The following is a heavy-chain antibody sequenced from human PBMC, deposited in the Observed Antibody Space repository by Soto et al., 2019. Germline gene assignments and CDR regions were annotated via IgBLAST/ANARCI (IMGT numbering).Heavy chain of an antibody. CDR2: IYYSGST. J-gene: IGHJ4*02. D-gene: IGHD4-17*01. V-gene: IGHV4-59*01. CDR3: ARIKSDYGDLAFDY. Sequence: SETLSLTCTVSGGSISSYYWSWIRQPPGKGLEWIGYIYYSGSTNYNPSLKSRVTISVDTSKNQFSLKLSSVTAADTAVYYCARIKSDYGDLAFDYWGQGTLVTVSS. CDR1: GGSISSYY.